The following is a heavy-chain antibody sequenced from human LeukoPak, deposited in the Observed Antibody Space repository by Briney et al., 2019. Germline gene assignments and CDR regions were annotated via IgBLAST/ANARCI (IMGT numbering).Heavy chain of an antibody. V-gene: IGHV4-31*03. CDR1: GGSISSGGYY. CDR3: ARAYYYGSGSYNWKRVPNWFDP. J-gene: IGHJ5*02. CDR2: IYYGGST. D-gene: IGHD3-10*01. Sequence: PSETLSLTCTVPGGSISSGGYYWSWIRQHPGKGLEWIGYIYYGGSTYFNPSLKSRVIISVDTSKNQFSLKLSSVTAADTAMYYCARAYYYGSGSYNWKRVPNWFDPWGQGTLVTVSS.